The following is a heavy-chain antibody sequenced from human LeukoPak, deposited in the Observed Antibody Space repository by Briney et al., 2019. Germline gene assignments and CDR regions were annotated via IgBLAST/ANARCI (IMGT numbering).Heavy chain of an antibody. CDR1: GYTLSSYG. Sequence: ASVKVSCKASGYTLSSYGVSWVRQAPGQGLEWMGWINSYNGNTIYPQKLQGRVSMTTDASTSTAYMELRSLRSDDTAVYYCARGFTYYYDSSGYLILGYWGQGTLVTASS. CDR2: INSYNGNT. CDR3: ARGFTYYYDSSGYLILGY. D-gene: IGHD3-22*01. J-gene: IGHJ4*02. V-gene: IGHV1-18*01.